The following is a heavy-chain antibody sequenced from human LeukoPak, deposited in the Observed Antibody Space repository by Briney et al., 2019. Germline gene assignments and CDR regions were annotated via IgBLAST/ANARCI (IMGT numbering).Heavy chain of an antibody. J-gene: IGHJ4*02. CDR1: GGSFSGYY. D-gene: IGHD5-18*01. CDR2: INHSGST. Sequence: SETLSLTCAVYGGSFSGYYWSWIRQPPGKGLEWIGEINHSGSTNYNPSLKSRVTISVDTSKNQFSLKLSSVTAADTAVYYCASDGYSYGIVGWGQGTVVTVSS. CDR3: ASDGYSYGIVG. V-gene: IGHV4-34*01.